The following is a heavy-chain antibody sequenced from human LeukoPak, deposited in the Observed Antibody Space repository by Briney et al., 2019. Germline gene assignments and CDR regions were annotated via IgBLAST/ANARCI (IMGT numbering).Heavy chain of an antibody. CDR2: IYHSGST. CDR1: GGSFSGYY. D-gene: IGHD5-18*01. Sequence: SETLSLTCAVYGGSFSGYYWSWLRQPPRKGLEWIGEIYHSGSTNYNPSLKSRVTISVDTSKNQFSLKLSSVTAADTAVYYCASRDTATGLDWGQGTLVTVSS. J-gene: IGHJ4*01. CDR3: ASRDTATGLD. V-gene: IGHV4-34*01.